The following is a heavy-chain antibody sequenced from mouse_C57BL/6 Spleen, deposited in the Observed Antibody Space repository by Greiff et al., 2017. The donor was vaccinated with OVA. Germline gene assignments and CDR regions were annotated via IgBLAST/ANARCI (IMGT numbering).Heavy chain of an antibody. Sequence: QVQLQQSGPELVKPGASVKISCKASGYAFSSSWMNWVKQRPGKGLEWIGRIYPGDGDTNYNGKFKGKATLTADKSSSTAYMQLSSLTSEDSAVYFCARRWGNYDAMDYWGQGTSVTVSS. V-gene: IGHV1-82*01. CDR2: IYPGDGDT. CDR3: ARRWGNYDAMDY. D-gene: IGHD2-1*01. CDR1: GYAFSSSW. J-gene: IGHJ4*01.